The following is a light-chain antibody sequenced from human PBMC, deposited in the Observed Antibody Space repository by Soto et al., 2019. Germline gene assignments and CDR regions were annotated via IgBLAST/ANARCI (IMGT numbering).Light chain of an antibody. V-gene: IGKV3-15*01. Sequence: EIVMTQSPVTLSVSPGGRATLSCRDSQSVGRNLAWYQQQPGQAPRLLIYGASTRATDIPVRFSGSGSGTEFTLTVSSLQSEDFAVYYCQQYNDWPLTFGPGTKVDF. CDR1: QSVGRN. J-gene: IGKJ3*01. CDR3: QQYNDWPLT. CDR2: GAS.